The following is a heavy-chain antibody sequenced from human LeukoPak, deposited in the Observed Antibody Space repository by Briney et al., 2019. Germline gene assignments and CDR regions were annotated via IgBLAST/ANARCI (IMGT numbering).Heavy chain of an antibody. Sequence: SETLSLTCAVYGGSFSGYYWSWIRQPPGKGLEWIGEINHSGSTNYNPSLKSRVTISVDTSKNQFSLKVSSVTAAGTGVYYCARGARRSYSSSSRNWLHPSGQGTLVTVSS. D-gene: IGHD6-6*01. CDR3: ARGARRSYSSSSRNWLHP. J-gene: IGHJ5*02. CDR2: INHSGST. V-gene: IGHV4-34*01. CDR1: GGSFSGYY.